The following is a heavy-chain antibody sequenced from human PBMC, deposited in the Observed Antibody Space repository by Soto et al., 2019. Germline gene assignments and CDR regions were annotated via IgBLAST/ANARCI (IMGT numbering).Heavy chain of an antibody. CDR1: GGSVSNSNYY. D-gene: IGHD2-8*01. Sequence: SETLSLTCTVSGGSVSNSNYYWGWIRQSPGKGLEWIGSVYYRGRGYSKSSVKSRVTISVDTSKNQFSLNLNSVTASDTAVYYCVSQRTSVLTQAYFDYWGPGALVT. J-gene: IGHJ4*02. CDR2: VYYRGRG. CDR3: VSQRTSVLTQAYFDY. V-gene: IGHV4-39*01.